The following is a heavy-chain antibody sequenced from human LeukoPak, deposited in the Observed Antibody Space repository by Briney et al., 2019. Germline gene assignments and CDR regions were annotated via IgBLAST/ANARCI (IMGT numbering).Heavy chain of an antibody. CDR1: GFTVSSNY. J-gene: IGHJ4*02. CDR2: FYSGGNT. D-gene: IGHD3-22*01. V-gene: IGHV3-53*01. Sequence: QTGGSLRLSCAASGFTVSSNYMSWVRQAPGKGLEWVSVFYSGGNTYYADSVKGRFTISRDHGKNTLYLQMNSLRVEDTALYYCARVMGYYHTSGFQTYRYYFDSWGQGTLVTVSS. CDR3: ARVMGYYHTSGFQTYRYYFDS.